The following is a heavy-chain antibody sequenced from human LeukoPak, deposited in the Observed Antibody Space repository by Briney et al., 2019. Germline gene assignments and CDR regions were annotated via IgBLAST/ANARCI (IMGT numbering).Heavy chain of an antibody. J-gene: IGHJ4*02. D-gene: IGHD5-12*01. CDR3: AKDASPGYSGYDVYFDY. V-gene: IGHV3-23*01. Sequence: PGGSLRPSCAASGFTFSSYAMSWVRQAPGKGLEWVSAISGSGGSTYYADSVKGRFTISRDNSKSTLYLQMNSLRAEDTAVYYCAKDASPGYSGYDVYFDYWGQGTLVTVSS. CDR2: ISGSGGST. CDR1: GFTFSSYA.